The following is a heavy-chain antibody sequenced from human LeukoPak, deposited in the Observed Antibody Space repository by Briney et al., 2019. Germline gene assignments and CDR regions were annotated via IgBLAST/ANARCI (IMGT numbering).Heavy chain of an antibody. Sequence: GGSLRLSCAASGFTFSSYSMNWVRQAPGKGLEWVSFISSSSSYIYYADSVKGRFTISRDNAKNSLYLQMNSLRAEDTAVYYCARDHRSAFDIWGQGTMVTVSS. CDR1: GFTFSSYS. V-gene: IGHV3-21*01. CDR2: ISSSSSYI. CDR3: ARDHRSAFDI. J-gene: IGHJ3*02.